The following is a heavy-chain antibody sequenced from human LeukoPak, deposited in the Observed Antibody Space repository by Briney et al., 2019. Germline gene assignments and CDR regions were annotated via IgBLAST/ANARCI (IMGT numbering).Heavy chain of an antibody. CDR2: IYYSGST. V-gene: IGHV4-39*07. Sequence: SQTLSLTCTVSGGSISSGSYYWRWIRQPAGKGLEWIGSIYYSGSTYYNPSLKSRVTISVDTSKNQFSLKLSSVTAADTAVYYCARHRSKWLQSSFDYWGQGTLVTVSS. D-gene: IGHD5-24*01. CDR3: ARHRSKWLQSSFDY. J-gene: IGHJ4*02. CDR1: GGSISSGSYY.